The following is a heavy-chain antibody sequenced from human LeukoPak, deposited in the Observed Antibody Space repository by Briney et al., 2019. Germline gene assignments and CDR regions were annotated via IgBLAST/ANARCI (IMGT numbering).Heavy chain of an antibody. CDR1: GFTFSSYA. D-gene: IGHD4-17*01. CDR2: ISYDGRNK. V-gene: IGHV3-30*04. J-gene: IGHJ3*02. CDR3: AREKLGDYGKEMGAFDI. Sequence: TGGSLRLSCAASGFTFSSYAMHWVRQAPGKGLEWVAVISYDGRNKYYADSVKGRFTISRDNSKSTLYLHMNSLRAEDTAMYYCAREKLGDYGKEMGAFDIWGQGTMVTVSS.